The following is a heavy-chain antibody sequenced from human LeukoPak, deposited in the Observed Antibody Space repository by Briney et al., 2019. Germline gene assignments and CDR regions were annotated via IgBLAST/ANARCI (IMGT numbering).Heavy chain of an antibody. J-gene: IGHJ4*02. Sequence: ASVKVSCKASGYTFTSYGISWVRQAPGQGLEWMGWISAYNGNTNYAQKLQGRVTMTTDTSTSTAYMELWSPRSDDTAVYYCARGPSSWPPYYFDYWGQGTLVTVSS. CDR1: GYTFTSYG. CDR2: ISAYNGNT. CDR3: ARGPSSWPPYYFDY. D-gene: IGHD6-13*01. V-gene: IGHV1-18*04.